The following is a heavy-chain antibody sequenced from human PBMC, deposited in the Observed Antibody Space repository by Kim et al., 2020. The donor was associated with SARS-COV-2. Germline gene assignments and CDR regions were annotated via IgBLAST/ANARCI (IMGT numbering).Heavy chain of an antibody. Sequence: SETLSLTCTVSGGSISSSSYYWGWIRQPPGTGLEWIGSIYYSGSTYYNPSLKSRVTISVDTSKNQFSLKLSSVTAADTAVYYCARRRGWFDPWGQGTLVTVSS. CDR1: GGSISSSSYY. V-gene: IGHV4-39*01. J-gene: IGHJ5*02. CDR3: ARRRGWFDP. CDR2: IYYSGST.